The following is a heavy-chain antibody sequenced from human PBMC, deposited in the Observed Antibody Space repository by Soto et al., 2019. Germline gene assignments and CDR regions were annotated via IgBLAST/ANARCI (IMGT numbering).Heavy chain of an antibody. V-gene: IGHV4-59*01. J-gene: IGHJ6*02. CDR1: GGSISSYD. Sequence: SETLSLTCTVSGGSISSYDWSWIRQPPGKGLEWIGYIYYSGSTNYNPSLKSRVTISVDTSKNQFSLKLSSVTAADTAVYYCARHYDSSGYYYYYYGMDVWGQGTTVTVSS. CDR2: IYYSGST. D-gene: IGHD3-22*01. CDR3: ARHYDSSGYYYYYYGMDV.